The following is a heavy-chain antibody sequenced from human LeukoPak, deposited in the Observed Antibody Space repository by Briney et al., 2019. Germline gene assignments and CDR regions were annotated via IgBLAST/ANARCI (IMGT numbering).Heavy chain of an antibody. CDR2: IYTSGRT. CDR1: GDSISSTTNY. D-gene: IGHD2/OR15-2a*01. Sequence: NPSETLSLTCTVSGDSISSTTNYWTWIRQPAGKGLEWIGRIYTSGRTYYNSYNPSLKSRVTISVDTSKNHFSLKLTSVTAADTAVYYCARGTTAKAGVAFDVWGQGTMVTVSS. CDR3: ARGTTAKAGVAFDV. V-gene: IGHV4-61*02. J-gene: IGHJ3*01.